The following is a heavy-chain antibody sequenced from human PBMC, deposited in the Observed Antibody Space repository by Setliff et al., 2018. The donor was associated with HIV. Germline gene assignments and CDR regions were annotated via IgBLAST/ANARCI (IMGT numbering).Heavy chain of an antibody. Sequence: GGSLRLSCAASGFTFSRYAMNWVRQAPGKGLEWISYISSAGTSYFAGSVAGRFTISRDTSKNTLYLQMNSLRAEDTAIYYCASTDTSNYDAFDIWGPGTMVTVSS. D-gene: IGHD4-4*01. V-gene: IGHV3-53*01. CDR2: ISSAGTS. CDR3: ASTDTSNYDAFDI. CDR1: GFTFSRYA. J-gene: IGHJ3*02.